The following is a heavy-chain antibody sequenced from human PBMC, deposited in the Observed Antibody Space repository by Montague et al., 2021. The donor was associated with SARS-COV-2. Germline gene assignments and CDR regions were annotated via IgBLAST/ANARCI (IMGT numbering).Heavy chain of an antibody. Sequence: SLRLSCAASGFTFSDYYMSWIRQAPGKGLEWVSYISSSGSTIYYADSVKGRFTISRDNAKNSPYLQMNSLRAEDTAVYYCARDTRYYYDSSGYPDYWGQGTLVTVSS. J-gene: IGHJ4*02. CDR1: GFTFSDYY. CDR3: ARDTRYYYDSSGYPDY. CDR2: ISSSGSTI. V-gene: IGHV3-11*04. D-gene: IGHD3-22*01.